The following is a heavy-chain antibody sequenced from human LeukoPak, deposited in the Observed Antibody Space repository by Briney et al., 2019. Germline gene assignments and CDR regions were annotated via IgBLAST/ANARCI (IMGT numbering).Heavy chain of an antibody. CDR3: AREVSGSYLSWFDP. V-gene: IGHV1-18*01. CDR2: ISGYNGDP. J-gene: IGHJ5*02. CDR1: GYTFPNYG. D-gene: IGHD1-26*01. Sequence: ASVKASCKASGYTFPNYGLTWVRQAPGQGLEWMGWISGYNGDPHYAQILQGRVTMTRDTSTSTAYMELSSLRSEDTAVYYCAREVSGSYLSWFDPWGQGTLVTVSS.